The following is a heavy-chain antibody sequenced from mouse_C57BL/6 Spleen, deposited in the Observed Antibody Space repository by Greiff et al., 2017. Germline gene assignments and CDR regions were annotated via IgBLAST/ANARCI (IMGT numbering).Heavy chain of an antibody. Sequence: QVQLKQPGAELVRPGSSVKLSCKASGYTFTSYWMDWVKQRPGQGLEWIGNIYPSDSETHYNQKFKDKATLTVDKSSSPAYMQLSSLTSEDSAVYCGARGGGGLRGFAYWGQGTLVTVSA. CDR3: ARGGGGLRGFAY. CDR1: GYTFTSYW. J-gene: IGHJ3*01. D-gene: IGHD2-4*01. V-gene: IGHV1-61*01. CDR2: IYPSDSET.